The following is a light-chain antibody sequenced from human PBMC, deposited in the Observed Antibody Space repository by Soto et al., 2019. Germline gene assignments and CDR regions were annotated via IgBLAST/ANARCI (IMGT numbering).Light chain of an antibody. CDR3: SSYTTSNTYV. CDR2: DVS. J-gene: IGLJ1*01. V-gene: IGLV2-18*02. Sequence: LPPSVAGAPWPRIPISSTGTGRDVGSNNRVSWYQQPPGSAPKLIIYDVSNRPSAIPDRFSGSKSANTASLTISGLQTEDEADYYCSSYTTSNTYVFGTGTKVTVL. CDR1: GRDVGSNNR.